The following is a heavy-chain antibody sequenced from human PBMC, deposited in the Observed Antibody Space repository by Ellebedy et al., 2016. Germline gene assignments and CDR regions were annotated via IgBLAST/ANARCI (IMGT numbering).Heavy chain of an antibody. CDR1: GGSFSGYY. Sequence: SETLSLXCAVYGGSFSGYYWSWIRQPPGKGLEWIGEINHSGSTNYNPSLKSRVTISVDTSKNQFSLKLSSVTAADTAVYYCARRQFPKPFDYWGQGTLVTVSS. J-gene: IGHJ4*02. CDR3: ARRQFPKPFDY. D-gene: IGHD2-21*01. V-gene: IGHV4-34*01. CDR2: INHSGST.